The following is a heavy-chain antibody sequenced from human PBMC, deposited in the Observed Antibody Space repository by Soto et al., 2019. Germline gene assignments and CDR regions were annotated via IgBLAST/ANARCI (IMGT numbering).Heavy chain of an antibody. CDR3: VMVDNYVTPTPQDV. J-gene: IGHJ6*02. Sequence: GASVKVSCKASGYSFVNYGIVWVRQAPGQGLEWMGWISPYTGNTHSATKVQGRLTMTTDTSTSTAYMDLGSLTSDDTAVYYCVMVDNYVTPTPQDVWGQGTTVTVSS. D-gene: IGHD3-16*01. V-gene: IGHV1-18*01. CDR2: ISPYTGNT. CDR1: GYSFVNYG.